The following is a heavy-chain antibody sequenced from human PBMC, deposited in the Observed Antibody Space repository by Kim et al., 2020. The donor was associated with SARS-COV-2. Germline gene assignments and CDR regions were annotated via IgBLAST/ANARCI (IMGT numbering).Heavy chain of an antibody. V-gene: IGHV3-23*01. CDR3: ARERKKWPENYFDY. D-gene: IGHD1-26*01. CDR2: ISGSADGT. Sequence: GGSLRLSCAASGFTFSNYAMSWVRQAPGKGLEWVSAISGSADGTYYADSVKGWFIISRDNFKNTLYLQMNTLTAEDTAAYYCARERKKWPENYFDYWGQG. CDR1: GFTFSNYA. J-gene: IGHJ4*02.